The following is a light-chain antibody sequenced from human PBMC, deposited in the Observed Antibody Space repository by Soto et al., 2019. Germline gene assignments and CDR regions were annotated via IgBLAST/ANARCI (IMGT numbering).Light chain of an antibody. Sequence: LMPQSPSSLSVSPGERAPLSCRASQSVKSFLAWYQQTPGLAPRLLIYGASTRATAVPARLSGSGSGTGFTLTIGRLEPEDFPVYYCQHYGRSRTFGQGTKVDIK. J-gene: IGKJ1*01. V-gene: IGKV3-15*01. CDR2: GAS. CDR3: QHYGRSRT. CDR1: QSVKSF.